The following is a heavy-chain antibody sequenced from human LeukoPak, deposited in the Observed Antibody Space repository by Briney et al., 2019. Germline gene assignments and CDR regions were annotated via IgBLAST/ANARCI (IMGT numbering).Heavy chain of an antibody. V-gene: IGHV3-49*04. J-gene: IGHJ4*02. CDR1: GFTFGDYA. Sequence: GGSLRLSCTASGFTFGDYAMSWVRQAPGKGLEWVGFMRSKAYGGTTEYAASVKGRFTISRDDSKSIAYLQMNSLKTEDTAVYYCTTRNYDYVWGSYLHDYWGQGTLVTVSS. D-gene: IGHD3-16*02. CDR2: MRSKAYGGTT. CDR3: TTRNYDYVWGSYLHDY.